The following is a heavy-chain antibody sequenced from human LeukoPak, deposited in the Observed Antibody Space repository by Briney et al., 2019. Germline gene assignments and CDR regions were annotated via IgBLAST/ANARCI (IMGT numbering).Heavy chain of an antibody. CDR2: ISDGTDT. CDR1: GFTLSSFY. V-gene: IGHV3-74*03. D-gene: IGHD3-16*01. CDR3: ARGAWGYSVHFDN. J-gene: IGHJ4*02. Sequence: GGSLRLSCATSGFTLSSFYVHWVRQRPGKGLVWVSRISDGTDTKYADSAKGRFTISRDNTKNTVYLQMNNLGAEDTAVYYCARGAWGYSVHFDNWGQGALVTVSS.